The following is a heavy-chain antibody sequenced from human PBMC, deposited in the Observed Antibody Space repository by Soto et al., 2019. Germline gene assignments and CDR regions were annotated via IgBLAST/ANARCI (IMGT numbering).Heavy chain of an antibody. CDR2: IYYSGST. CDR1: GGSISSSSYY. J-gene: IGHJ4*02. Sequence: QLQLQESGPGLVKPSETLSLTCTVSGGSISSSSYYSGWIRQPPGKGLEWIGSIYYSGSTYYNPSLKSRVTISVDTSKNQFSLKLSSVTAADTAVNYCARPVVTGAYYFDYWGQGTLVTVSS. D-gene: IGHD2-15*01. V-gene: IGHV4-39*01. CDR3: ARPVVTGAYYFDY.